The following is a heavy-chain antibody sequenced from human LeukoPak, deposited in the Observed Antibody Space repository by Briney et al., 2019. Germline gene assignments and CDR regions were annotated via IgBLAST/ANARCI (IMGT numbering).Heavy chain of an antibody. D-gene: IGHD2-2*01. CDR2: IYYTGST. J-gene: IGHJ6*03. V-gene: IGHV4-38-2*02. CDR1: GYSISSGYY. CDR3: ARRGSSTSLQDYYYYYMDV. Sequence: SETLSRTCTVSGYSISSGYYWGWIRQPPGKGLEWIGSIYYTGSTYYNPSLKSRVTISVDKSKNQFSLKLSSVTAADTAVYYCARRGSSTSLQDYYYYYMDVWGKGTTVTVSS.